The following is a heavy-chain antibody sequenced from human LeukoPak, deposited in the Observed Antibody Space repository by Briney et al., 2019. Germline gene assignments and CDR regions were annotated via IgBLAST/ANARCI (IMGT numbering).Heavy chain of an antibody. Sequence: GGSLRLSCAASGFTFSYYGMQWVRQAPGKGLEWVALIWHDGSKIHYADSVRGRLTISRDNSKTTLYLQMNSLRAEDTAVYYCARGGRPFDYWGQGTLVTVSS. CDR3: ARGGRPFDY. V-gene: IGHV3-33*01. CDR2: IWHDGSKI. J-gene: IGHJ4*02. CDR1: GFTFSYYG.